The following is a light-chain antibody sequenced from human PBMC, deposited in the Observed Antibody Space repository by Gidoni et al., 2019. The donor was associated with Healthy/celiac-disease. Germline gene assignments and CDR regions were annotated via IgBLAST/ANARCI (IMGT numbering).Light chain of an antibody. V-gene: IGLV1-40*01. CDR1: SPNIGAGYD. Sequence: QSGLTPPPSGSGAPRQSVTIACTGSSPNIGAGYDVHWYQQLPGTAPKLLIYGNSNRPSGVPDRFSGSKSGTSASLAITGLQAEDEADYYCQSYDSSLSGYVVFGGGTKLTVL. J-gene: IGLJ2*01. CDR3: QSYDSSLSGYVV. CDR2: GNS.